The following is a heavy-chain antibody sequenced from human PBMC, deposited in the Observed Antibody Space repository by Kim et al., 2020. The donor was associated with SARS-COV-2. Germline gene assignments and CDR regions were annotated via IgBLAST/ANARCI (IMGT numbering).Heavy chain of an antibody. D-gene: IGHD6-13*01. CDR1: GYTFTSYD. CDR3: AREKAAAGLYYYYGMDV. V-gene: IGHV1-8*01. CDR2: MNPNSGNT. J-gene: IGHJ6*02. Sequence: ASVKVSCKASGYTFTSYDINWVRQATGQGLEWMGWMNPNSGNTGYAQKFQGRVTMTRNTSISTAYMELSSLRSEDTAVYYCAREKAAAGLYYYYGMDVWGQGTTVTVSS.